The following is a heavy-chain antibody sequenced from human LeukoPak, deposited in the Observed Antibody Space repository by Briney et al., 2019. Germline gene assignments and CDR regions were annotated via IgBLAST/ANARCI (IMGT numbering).Heavy chain of an antibody. Sequence: HPGGSLRLSCGASGLTFSSYAMSWVRQAPGKGLEWASVLSGSGDSTYYADSVKGRFTISRDNSKRTLFLQMNSLRAEDTAFYYCAKAELGVDTFFDYWGQGTLVTVSS. V-gene: IGHV3-23*01. J-gene: IGHJ4*02. CDR2: LSGSGDST. CDR1: GLTFSSYA. D-gene: IGHD3-3*01. CDR3: AKAELGVDTFFDY.